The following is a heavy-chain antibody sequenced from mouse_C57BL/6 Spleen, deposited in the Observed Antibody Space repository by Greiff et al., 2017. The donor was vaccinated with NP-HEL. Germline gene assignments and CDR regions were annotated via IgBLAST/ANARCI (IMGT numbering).Heavy chain of an antibody. Sequence: EVMLVESGGGLVKPGGSLKLSCAASGFTFSDYGMHWVRQAPEKGLEWVAYISSGSSTIYYADTVKGRFTISRDNAKNTLFLQMTSLRSEDTAMYYCARGMDMVQGYWGQGTTLTVSS. J-gene: IGHJ2*01. D-gene: IGHD2-1*01. V-gene: IGHV5-17*01. CDR3: ARGMDMVQGY. CDR1: GFTFSDYG. CDR2: ISSGSSTI.